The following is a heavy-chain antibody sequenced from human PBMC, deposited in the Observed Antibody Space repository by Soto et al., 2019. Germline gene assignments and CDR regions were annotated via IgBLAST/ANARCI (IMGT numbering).Heavy chain of an antibody. Sequence: AGSLTLSCAASGFTFSSYGMHWVRQAPGKGLEWVSVIGNSGGRTYYADSVKGRFTISRDNSRNTLYLQMNSLRAEDTAVYYCAKAHCSSTGCYVDYFDYWGQGTLVTVSS. V-gene: IGHV3-23*01. CDR2: IGNSGGRT. J-gene: IGHJ4*02. CDR1: GFTFSSYG. D-gene: IGHD2-2*01. CDR3: AKAHCSSTGCYVDYFDY.